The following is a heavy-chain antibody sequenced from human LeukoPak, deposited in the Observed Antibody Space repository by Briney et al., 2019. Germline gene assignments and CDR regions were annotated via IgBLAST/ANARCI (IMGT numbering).Heavy chain of an antibody. J-gene: IGHJ6*02. CDR3: ARDVRCSGGSCYPKTEYYYYGMDV. D-gene: IGHD2-15*01. V-gene: IGHV1-69*01. Sequence: ASVKVSCKASGGTFSSYAISWVRQAPGQGLEWMGGIIPIFGTANYAQKFQGRVTITADESTSIAYMELSSLRSEDTAVYYCARDVRCSGGSCYPKTEYYYYGMDVWGQGTTVTVSS. CDR2: IIPIFGTA. CDR1: GGTFSSYA.